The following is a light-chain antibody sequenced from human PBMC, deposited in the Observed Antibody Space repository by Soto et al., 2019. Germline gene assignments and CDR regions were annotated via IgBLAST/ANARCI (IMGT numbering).Light chain of an antibody. V-gene: IGLV2-8*01. J-gene: IGLJ2*01. CDR3: SLDGGSNTVV. Sequence: QSVLTQPPSASGSPGQSVTISCTGSSSDVGGYNYVSWYQQHPGKAPKLMIYEVSKRPSGVPDRLSGSKSGNTASLTVSGLQAEEADDYYCSLDGGSNTVVFGGGTKLTVL. CDR2: EVS. CDR1: SSDVGGYNY.